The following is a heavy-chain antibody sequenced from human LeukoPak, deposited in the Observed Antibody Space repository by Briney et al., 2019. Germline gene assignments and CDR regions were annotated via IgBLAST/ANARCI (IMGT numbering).Heavy chain of an antibody. CDR2: IYSGGST. V-gene: IGHV3-53*01. CDR1: GFTVSSNY. Sequence: GGSLRLSCAAFGFTVSSNYMSWVRQAPGKGLEWVSVIYSGGSTYYADSVKGRFTISRDNSKNTPYLQMNSLRAEDTAVYYCARDRGYSYGHFDYWGQGTLVTVSS. J-gene: IGHJ4*02. CDR3: ARDRGYSYGHFDY. D-gene: IGHD5-18*01.